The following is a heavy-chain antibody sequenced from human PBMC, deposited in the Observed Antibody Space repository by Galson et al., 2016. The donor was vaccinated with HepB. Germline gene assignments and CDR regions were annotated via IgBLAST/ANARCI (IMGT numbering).Heavy chain of an antibody. CDR2: SFHDEDYT. V-gene: IGHV3-30-3*01. J-gene: IGHJ3*02. Sequence: SLRLSCAASGFTLSKYHMHWVRQAPGKGLEWVALSFHDEDYTYYPDSVKGRFTISRANTKGTVYLHMNSLRDEDTAVYYCTREANDAFDIWGQGTMVTVSS. CDR3: TREANDAFDI. D-gene: IGHD1-26*01. CDR1: GFTLSKYH.